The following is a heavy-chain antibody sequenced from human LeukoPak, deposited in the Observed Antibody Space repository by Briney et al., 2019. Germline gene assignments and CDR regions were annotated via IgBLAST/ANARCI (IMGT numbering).Heavy chain of an antibody. D-gene: IGHD3-10*01. CDR2: IDPNSGVT. CDR1: GFTFTVYY. J-gene: IGHJ5*02. Sequence: ASVKVSCKASGFTFTVYYIHWVRQAPGQGLEWLGWIDPNSGVTNYAQRFQGRVTITADESTSTAYMELSSLRSEDTAVYYCARANLVVRGVIVPQGFWFDPWGRGTLVTVSS. V-gene: IGHV1-2*02. CDR3: ARANLVVRGVIVPQGFWFDP.